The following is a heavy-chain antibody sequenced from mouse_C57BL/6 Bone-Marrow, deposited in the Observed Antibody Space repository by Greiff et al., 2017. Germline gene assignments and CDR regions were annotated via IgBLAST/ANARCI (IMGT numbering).Heavy chain of an antibody. J-gene: IGHJ4*01. V-gene: IGHV1-69*01. CDR1: GYTFTSYW. D-gene: IGHD2-3*01. CDR3: ADGYYAMDY. Sequence: VQLQQPGAELVMPGASVKLSCKASGYTFTSYWMPWVKQRPGQGLEWIGEIDPSDSYTNYNQKFKGKSTLTVDKSSSTAYMQLSSLTSEDSAVYYCADGYYAMDYWGQGTSVTVSS. CDR2: IDPSDSYT.